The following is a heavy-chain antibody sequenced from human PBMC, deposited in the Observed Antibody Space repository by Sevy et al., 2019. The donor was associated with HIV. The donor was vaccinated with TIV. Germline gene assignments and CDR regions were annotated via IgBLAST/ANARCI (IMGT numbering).Heavy chain of an antibody. V-gene: IGHV1-2*02. D-gene: IGHD5-18*01. Sequence: ASVKVSCKASGYTFTGHFMHWVRQAHGQGLEWIGWINPDSGDTKYAQKFQGRVTVTRDTSITTVYMELSSLRSDDTAVYYCAAPGGYRYGSLLDYWGQGTLVTVSS. CDR2: INPDSGDT. CDR1: GYTFTGHF. J-gene: IGHJ4*02. CDR3: AAPGGYRYGSLLDY.